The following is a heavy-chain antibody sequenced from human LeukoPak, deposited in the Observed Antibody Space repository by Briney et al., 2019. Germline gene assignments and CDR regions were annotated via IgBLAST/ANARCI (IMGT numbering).Heavy chain of an antibody. CDR1: GFTFSTEA. Sequence: GGSLRLSCVPSGFTFSTEAMTWVRQAPGKGREWVSTIGDSGTTTYYADPVKGRFTISRDNSKNTVYLQMNSLSAEDTALYYCAKGLGFLPQFDYWGQGTLVAVSS. CDR2: IGDSGTTT. CDR3: AKGLGFLPQFDY. V-gene: IGHV3-23*01. D-gene: IGHD6-19*01. J-gene: IGHJ4*02.